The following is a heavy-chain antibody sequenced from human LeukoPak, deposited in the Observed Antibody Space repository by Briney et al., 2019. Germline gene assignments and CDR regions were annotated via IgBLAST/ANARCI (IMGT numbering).Heavy chain of an antibody. CDR2: IYYSGST. CDR1: GGSISSYY. V-gene: IGHV4-59*01. J-gene: IGHJ3*02. CDR3: ARGMTTVTKTDVFDI. D-gene: IGHD4-17*01. Sequence: SETLSLTCTVSGGSISSYYWSWIRQPPGKGLEWIGYIYYSGSTNYNPSLKSRVTISVDTSENQFSLKLSSVTAADTAVYYCARGMTTVTKTDVFDIWGQGTMVTVSS.